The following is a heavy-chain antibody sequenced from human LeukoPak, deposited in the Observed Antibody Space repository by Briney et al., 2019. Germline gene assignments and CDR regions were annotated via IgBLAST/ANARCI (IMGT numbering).Heavy chain of an antibody. CDR3: AKGIYSSGWSSFDY. CDR2: LSGSGVTT. J-gene: IGHJ4*01. CDR1: GFTFSDSA. D-gene: IGHD6-19*01. V-gene: IGHV3-23*01. Sequence: GGSLRLSCAASGFTFSDSAMSWVRQAPGKGLEWVSTLSGSGVTTYYADSVKGRFTISRDNSKNTLYLQMNSLRAEDTAVYYCAKGIYSSGWSSFDYWGHGTLVTVSS.